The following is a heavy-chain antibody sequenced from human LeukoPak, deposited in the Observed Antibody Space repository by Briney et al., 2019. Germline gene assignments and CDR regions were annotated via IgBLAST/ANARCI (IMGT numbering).Heavy chain of an antibody. D-gene: IGHD1-1*01. Sequence: PSETLSLTCTVSGYSISSGYYWGWIRQPPGKGLEWIGSIYHSGSTYYNPSLKSRVTISVDTSKNQFSLKLSSVTAADTAVYYCAGAGTTGTTIDYYYYSMDVWGKGTTVTVSS. J-gene: IGHJ6*03. CDR2: IYHSGST. V-gene: IGHV4-38-2*02. CDR3: AGAGTTGTTIDYYYYSMDV. CDR1: GYSISSGYY.